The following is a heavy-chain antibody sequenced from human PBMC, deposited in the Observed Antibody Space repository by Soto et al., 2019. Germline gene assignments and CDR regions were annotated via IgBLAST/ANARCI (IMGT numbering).Heavy chain of an antibody. CDR1: GFSLSTSGVG. CDR3: ARIYCSGGSCYGNYFDY. V-gene: IGHV2-5*02. J-gene: IGHJ4*02. Sequence: QITLKESGPTLVKPTQTLTLTCTFSGFSLSTSGVGVGWIRQSPGKALEWLALIYWDDDKRYSPSLKRRLTITKXXSXNXVVLTMTNMDPVDKATYYCARIYCSGGSCYGNYFDYWGQGTLVTVSS. D-gene: IGHD2-15*01. CDR2: IYWDDDK.